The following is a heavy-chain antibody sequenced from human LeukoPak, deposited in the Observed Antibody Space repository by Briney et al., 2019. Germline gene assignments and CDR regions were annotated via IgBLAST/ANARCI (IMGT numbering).Heavy chain of an antibody. CDR3: ARARHGYCSGGSCPGRFDP. CDR2: ISAYDGNT. D-gene: IGHD2-15*01. Sequence: ASVKVSCKASGYTSTSHGISWVRQAPGQGLEWMGWISAYDGNTNYAQNLQGRVTMTRDMSTSTVYMELSSLRSEDTAVYYCARARHGYCSGGSCPGRFDPWGQGTLVTVSS. V-gene: IGHV1-18*01. J-gene: IGHJ5*02. CDR1: GYTSTSHG.